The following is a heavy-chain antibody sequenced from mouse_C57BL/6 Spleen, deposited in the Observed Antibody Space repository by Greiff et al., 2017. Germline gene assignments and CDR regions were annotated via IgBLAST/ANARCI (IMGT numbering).Heavy chain of an antibody. J-gene: IGHJ2*01. V-gene: IGHV1-52*01. CDR2: IDPSDSET. D-gene: IGHD1-1*01. Sequence: QVHVKQPGAELVRPGSSVKLSCKASGYTFTSYWMHWVKQRPIQGLEWIGNIDPSDSETHYNQKFKDKATLTVDKSSSTAYMQLSSLTSEDSAFYYCARRDYYGSSSLDYWGQGTTLTVSS. CDR3: ARRDYYGSSSLDY. CDR1: GYTFTSYW.